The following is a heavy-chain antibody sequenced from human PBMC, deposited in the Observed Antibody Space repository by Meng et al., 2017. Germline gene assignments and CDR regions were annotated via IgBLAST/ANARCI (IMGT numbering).Heavy chain of an antibody. CDR2: INTKTGKP. Sequence: QVQLGQSGAEVKKPGASVKVSCKASGYTFSTNVMNWVRQVPGQGLEWMGWINTKTGKPTYAQGFTGRLAFSLDTSASTAFLQINSLKAEDTAVYYCARAHSSGWYSFFDYWGQGTLVTVSS. CDR1: GYTFSTNV. CDR3: ARAHSSGWYSFFDY. J-gene: IGHJ4*02. D-gene: IGHD6-19*01. V-gene: IGHV7-4-1*02.